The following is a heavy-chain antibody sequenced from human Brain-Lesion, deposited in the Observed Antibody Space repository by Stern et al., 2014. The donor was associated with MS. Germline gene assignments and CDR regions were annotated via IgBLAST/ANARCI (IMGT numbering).Heavy chain of an antibody. Sequence: QVQLVQSGAEVRKPGSSVKVSCKASGGLFRSDAIRWVRQAPGQGLEWQGGIIPMTGEAHYAQKFLDRVTITADESTTTTYMDLNSLTSEDTALYYCARHWGTDLWGQGTLLTVSS. J-gene: IGHJ5*02. V-gene: IGHV1-69*01. CDR3: ARHWGTDL. CDR1: GGLFRSDA. CDR2: IIPMTGEA. D-gene: IGHD7-27*01.